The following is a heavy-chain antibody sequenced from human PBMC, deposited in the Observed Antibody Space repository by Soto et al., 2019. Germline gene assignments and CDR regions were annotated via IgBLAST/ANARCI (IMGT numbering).Heavy chain of an antibody. CDR1: GGSISRYY. V-gene: IGHV4-59*01. D-gene: IGHD6-13*01. Sequence: PSETRSLTCTVSGGSISRYYWSWIRQPPGKGLEWIGYIYYSGSTNYNPSLKSRVTISVDTSKNQFSLKLSSVTAADTAVYYCARDNPGAAAGTGLDYWGQGTLVTVSS. CDR3: ARDNPGAAAGTGLDY. J-gene: IGHJ4*02. CDR2: IYYSGST.